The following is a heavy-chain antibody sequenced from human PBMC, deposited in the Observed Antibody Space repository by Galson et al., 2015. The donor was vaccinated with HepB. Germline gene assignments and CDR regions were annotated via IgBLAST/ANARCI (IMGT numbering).Heavy chain of an antibody. CDR2: INHFGST. CDR1: GGSFSGYY. CDR3: ARALTTMTTFLRTRNSAHFDS. V-gene: IGHV4-34*01. J-gene: IGHJ4*02. Sequence: SETLSLTCTVYGGSFSGYYWSWVRQPPGKGLEWIGEINHFGSTNYSPFLKSRVTISLDTSKNQFSLKMNAVTAADTAVYYCARALTTMTTFLRTRNSAHFDSWGQGALVTVSS. D-gene: IGHD4-17*01.